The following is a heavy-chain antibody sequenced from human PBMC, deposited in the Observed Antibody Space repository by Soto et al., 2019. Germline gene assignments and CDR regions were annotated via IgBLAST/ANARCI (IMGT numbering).Heavy chain of an antibody. CDR1: GGSISSYY. Sequence: SETLSLTCTVSGGSISSYYWSWIRQPAGKGLEWIGRIYTSGSTNYNPCLKSRVTMSVDTSKNQFSLKLSSVTAADTAVYYCARDKGTGATPANRFDYWGQGTLVTVSS. CDR3: ARDKGTGATPANRFDY. V-gene: IGHV4-4*07. J-gene: IGHJ4*02. D-gene: IGHD1-26*01. CDR2: IYTSGST.